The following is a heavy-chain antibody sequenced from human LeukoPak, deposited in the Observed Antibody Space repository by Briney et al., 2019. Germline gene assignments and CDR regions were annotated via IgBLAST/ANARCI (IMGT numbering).Heavy chain of an antibody. D-gene: IGHD1-26*01. CDR2: ISPSGRNK. Sequence: PGGSLRLSCAASGITFSSYAMSWVRQAPGKGLEWVSAISPSGRNKYYAESVKGRFTISGDNSKNTLYLQMDSLRAEDTAVYYCAKLVGVTPFDYWGQGTLVTVSS. J-gene: IGHJ4*02. CDR3: AKLVGVTPFDY. V-gene: IGHV3-23*01. CDR1: GITFSSYA.